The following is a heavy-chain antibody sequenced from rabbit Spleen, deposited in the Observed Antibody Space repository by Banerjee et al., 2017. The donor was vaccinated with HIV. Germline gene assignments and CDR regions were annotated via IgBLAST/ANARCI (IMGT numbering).Heavy chain of an antibody. Sequence: QEQLVESGGGLVQPEGSLKLTCKAYGFSFSNKAVMCWVRQAPGKGLEWIACINVITGKAVYASWAKGRFTFSKPSSTTVTLQMTSLTAADTATYFCAREAGYGGYGDGNLWGPGTLVTVS. CDR1: GFSFSNKAV. J-gene: IGHJ4*01. CDR3: AREAGYGGYGDGNL. D-gene: IGHD6-1*01. V-gene: IGHV1S45*01. CDR2: INVITGKA.